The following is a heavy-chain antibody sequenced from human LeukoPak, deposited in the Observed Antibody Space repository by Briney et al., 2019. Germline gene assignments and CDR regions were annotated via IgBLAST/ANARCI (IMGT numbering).Heavy chain of an antibody. V-gene: IGHV1-8*01. CDR2: MNPNSGNT. CDR1: GYTFASYD. D-gene: IGHD6-19*01. Sequence: ASVKVSCKASGYTFASYDINWVRQATGQGLEWMGWMNPNSGNTGYAQKFQGRVTMTRNTSISTAYMELSSLRSEGTAVYYCAILAADYYYYYMDVWGKGTTVTISS. CDR3: AILAADYYYYYMDV. J-gene: IGHJ6*03.